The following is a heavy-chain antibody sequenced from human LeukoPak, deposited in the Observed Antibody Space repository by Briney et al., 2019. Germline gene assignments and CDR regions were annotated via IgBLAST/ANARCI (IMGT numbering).Heavy chain of an antibody. Sequence: PSETLSLTCTVSGGSISSGYYWGWIRQPPGKGLEWIGSIYHSGSTYYSPSLKSRVTISVDTSKNQFSLKLSSVTAADTAVYYCGRDIAAAGALDYWGQGTLVTVSS. CDR3: GRDIAAAGALDY. CDR2: IYHSGST. CDR1: GGSISSGYY. D-gene: IGHD6-13*01. V-gene: IGHV4-38-2*02. J-gene: IGHJ4*02.